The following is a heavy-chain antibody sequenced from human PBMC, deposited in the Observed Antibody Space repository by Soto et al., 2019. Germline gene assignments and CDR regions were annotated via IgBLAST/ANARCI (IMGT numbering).Heavy chain of an antibody. V-gene: IGHV3-48*01. CDR2: IARDSAFI. D-gene: IGHD3-10*01. Sequence: GGSLRVSCETSGFTFSSFSMNWLRQAPGKGLEWVPYIARDSAFIIYADSVKGRFTISRDNAKNSLYLQMNSLRAEDTAVYYCARDSFSITMVRGVIPDYWGQGTLVTVSS. CDR3: ARDSFSITMVRGVIPDY. J-gene: IGHJ4*02. CDR1: GFTFSSFS.